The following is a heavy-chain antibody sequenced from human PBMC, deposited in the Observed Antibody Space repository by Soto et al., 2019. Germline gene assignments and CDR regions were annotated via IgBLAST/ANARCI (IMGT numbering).Heavy chain of an antibody. CDR2: INSDGSTT. CDR1: GFTFSTYW. V-gene: IGHV3-74*01. D-gene: IGHD2-15*01. CDR3: ARDQGYCSGGSCYVAGY. Sequence: EVQLVESGGGLVQPGGSLRLSCAASGFTFSTYWMHWVRQAPGKGLVWVSRINSDGSTTDYADSVRGRFTLSRDNAKNTLYLQRNSLRAEDTAVYYCARDQGYCSGGSCYVAGYWGQGTLVTVSS. J-gene: IGHJ4*02.